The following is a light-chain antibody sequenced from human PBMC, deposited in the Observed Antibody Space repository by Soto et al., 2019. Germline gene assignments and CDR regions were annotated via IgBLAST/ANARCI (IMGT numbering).Light chain of an antibody. CDR1: QSVSSY. J-gene: IGKJ1*01. V-gene: IGKV3-11*01. Sequence: EVVLTQSPVTLSLSPGERATLSCRASQSVSSYLAWYQQKPGQAPRLLIYDVSNRATGIPARFSGSGSGTDFTLTISSLEPEDFAVYYCQQYNNWLRTWTFGQGTKVDIK. CDR2: DVS. CDR3: QQYNNWLRTWT.